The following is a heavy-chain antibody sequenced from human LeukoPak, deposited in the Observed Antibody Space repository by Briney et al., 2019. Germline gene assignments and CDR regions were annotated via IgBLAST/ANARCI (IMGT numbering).Heavy chain of an antibody. CDR2: INAGNGNT. CDR3: ARGSSPTGYSYGRGPDY. J-gene: IGHJ4*02. V-gene: IGHV1-3*01. CDR1: GYTFTSYA. Sequence: ASVNVSCKASGYTFTSYAMHWVRQAPGQRLEWMGWINAGNGNTKYSQKFQGRVTITRDTSASTAYMELSSLRSEDTAVYYCARGSSPTGYSYGRGPDYWGQGTLVTVSS. D-gene: IGHD5-18*01.